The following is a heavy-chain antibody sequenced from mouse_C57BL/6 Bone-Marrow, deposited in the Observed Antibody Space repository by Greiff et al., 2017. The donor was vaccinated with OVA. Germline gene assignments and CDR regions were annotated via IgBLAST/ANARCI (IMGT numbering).Heavy chain of an antibody. D-gene: IGHD1-1*01. CDR1: GYSITSGYY. J-gene: IGHJ2*01. V-gene: IGHV3-6*01. CDR2: ISYDGSN. Sequence: EVQLQESGPGLVKPSQSLSLTCSVTGYSITSGYYWNWIRQFPGNKLEWMGYISYDGSNNYNPSLKNRISITRDTSKNQFFLKLNSVTTEDTATYYCARVGSNGYWGQGTTLTVSS. CDR3: ARVGSNGY.